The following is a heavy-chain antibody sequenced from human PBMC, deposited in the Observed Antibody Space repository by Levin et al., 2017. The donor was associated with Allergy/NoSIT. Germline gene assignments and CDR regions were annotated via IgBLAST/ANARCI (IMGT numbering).Heavy chain of an antibody. V-gene: IGHV1-69*06. J-gene: IGHJ6*02. CDR3: ANGGGPFFAAADTCYYYSGMDV. CDR1: GGTFSSYA. CDR2: IIPIFGTA. D-gene: IGHD6-13*01. Sequence: SVKVSCKASGGTFSSYAISWVRQAPGQGLEWMGGIIPIFGTANYAQKFQGRVTITADKSTSTAYMELSSLRSEDTAVYYCANGGGPFFAAADTCYYYSGMDVWGQGTTVTVSS.